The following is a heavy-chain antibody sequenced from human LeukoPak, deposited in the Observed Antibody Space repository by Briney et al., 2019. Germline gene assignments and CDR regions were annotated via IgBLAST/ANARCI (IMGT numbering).Heavy chain of an antibody. D-gene: IGHD6-13*01. V-gene: IGHV4-39*07. CDR3: ARGVIAAAGGIDY. Sequence: SETLSLTCTVSGGSISSSSYYWGWIRQPPGKGLEWIGSIYYSGSTYYNPSLKGRVTISVDTSKNQFSLKLSSVTAADTAVYYCARGVIAAAGGIDYWGQGTLVTVSS. CDR2: IYYSGST. CDR1: GGSISSSSYY. J-gene: IGHJ4*02.